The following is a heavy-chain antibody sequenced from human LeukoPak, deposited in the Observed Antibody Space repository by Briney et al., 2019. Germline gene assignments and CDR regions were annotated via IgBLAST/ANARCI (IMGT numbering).Heavy chain of an antibody. J-gene: IGHJ4*02. CDR3: ARYTVTEPDY. CDR2: INPNSGGT. CDR1: GYTFTGYY. D-gene: IGHD4-17*01. Sequence: ASVKVSCKASGYTFTGYYMHWVRQAPGQGLEWMGWINPNSGGTNYAQKFQGRVTMTRDTSISTAYMELRSLRLDDTAVYYCARYTVTEPDYWGRGTLVTVSS. V-gene: IGHV1-2*02.